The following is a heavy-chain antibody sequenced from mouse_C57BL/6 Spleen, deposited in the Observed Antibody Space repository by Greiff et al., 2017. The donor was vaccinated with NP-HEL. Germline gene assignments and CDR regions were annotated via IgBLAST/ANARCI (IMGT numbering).Heavy chain of an antibody. V-gene: IGHV1-15*01. CDR3: TRKGQFAY. Sequence: VQLQQSGAELVRPGASVTLSCKASGYTFTDYEMHWVKQTPVHGLEWIGAIDPETGGTAYNQKFKGKAILTADKSSSTASMELRSLTSEDSAVYYCTRKGQFAYWGQGTLVTVSA. CDR2: IDPETGGT. J-gene: IGHJ3*01. CDR1: GYTFTDYE.